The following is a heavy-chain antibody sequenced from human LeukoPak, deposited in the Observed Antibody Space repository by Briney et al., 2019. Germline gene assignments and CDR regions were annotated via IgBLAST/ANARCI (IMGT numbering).Heavy chain of an antibody. CDR2: ISSSSSYM. Sequence: PGGSLRLSCAASGFTFSSYSMNWVRQAPGKGLEWVSSISSSSSYMYYADSVKGRFTISRDNAKNSLYLQMNSLRAEDTAVYYCARDGFEFVAGMVGYGMDVWGQGTTVTVPS. V-gene: IGHV3-21*01. J-gene: IGHJ6*02. D-gene: IGHD6-19*01. CDR1: GFTFSSYS. CDR3: ARDGFEFVAGMVGYGMDV.